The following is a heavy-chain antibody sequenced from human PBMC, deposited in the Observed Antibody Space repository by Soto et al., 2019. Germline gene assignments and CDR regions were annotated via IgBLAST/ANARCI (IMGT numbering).Heavy chain of an antibody. J-gene: IGHJ4*02. V-gene: IGHV3-9*01. Sequence: AGGSLRLSCAASGFTFDDYAMHWVRQAPGKGLEWVSGISWNSGSIGYADSVKGRFTISRDNAKNSLYLQMNSLRAEDTALYYCAKDLYGGNSEGFDYWGQGTLVTV. CDR1: GFTFDDYA. D-gene: IGHD2-21*02. CDR2: ISWNSGSI. CDR3: AKDLYGGNSEGFDY.